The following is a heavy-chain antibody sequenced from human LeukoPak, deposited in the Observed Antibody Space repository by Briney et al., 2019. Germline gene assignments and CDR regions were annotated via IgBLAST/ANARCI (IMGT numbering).Heavy chain of an antibody. CDR2: IYYSGTP. J-gene: IGHJ5*02. V-gene: IGHV4-59*01. Sequence: PSETLSLTCTVSGGSISSYYCSWIRQPPGKGLGWIGYIYYSGTPNTNPPLKSRVTISEDPSKNQFSLRLGPVTAADTAVYYCASAHRGYSSSCYGVASYGFDPWGQGTLVTVPS. CDR3: ASAHRGYSSSCYGVASYGFDP. CDR1: GGSISSYY. D-gene: IGHD6-13*01.